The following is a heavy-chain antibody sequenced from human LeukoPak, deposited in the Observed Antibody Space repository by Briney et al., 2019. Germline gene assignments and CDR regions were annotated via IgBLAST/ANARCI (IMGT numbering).Heavy chain of an antibody. CDR3: ARQGTMTRGGYWLDP. J-gene: IGHJ5*02. V-gene: IGHV4-39*01. D-gene: IGHD3-10*01. Sequence: SETLSLTCTVSGASINSTNFYWGWIRQPPGKGLESIGSIYYTGSTYSNPSLNSRVTISVDTSKNQFSLKLSSVTAADAAVYYCARQGTMTRGGYWLDPWGQGTLVTVSS. CDR1: GASINSTNFY. CDR2: IYYTGST.